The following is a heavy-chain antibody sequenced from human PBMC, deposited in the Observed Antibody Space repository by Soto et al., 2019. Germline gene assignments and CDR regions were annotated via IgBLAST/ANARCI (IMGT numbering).Heavy chain of an antibody. CDR3: ARGEQYSGRIFDY. Sequence: PXQTLSLTCAITGDSVSSNSAGWSWVRHSPSRGLEWLGRTYYRSKWYYEYAVSVRGRITINPDTSKNQYSLQLNSVTPEDTAVYFCARGEQYSGRIFDYWGQGTLVTVSS. J-gene: IGHJ4*01. V-gene: IGHV6-1*01. D-gene: IGHD1-26*01. CDR2: TYYRSKWYY. CDR1: GDSVSSNSAG.